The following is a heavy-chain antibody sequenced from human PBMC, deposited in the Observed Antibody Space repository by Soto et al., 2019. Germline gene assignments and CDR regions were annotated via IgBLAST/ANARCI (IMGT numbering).Heavy chain of an antibody. CDR2: ISDDGDST. Sequence: EVQLLESGGDLVQPGGSLRLSCAVSRFTFSSYGMNWVRQAPGKGLEWVSSISDDGDSTYYADSAKGPFTISRDNSKNTLYLQMNSLRAEDTAVYYCAKRSGYQEAAYLDYWGQGTLVTVSS. CDR1: RFTFSSYG. J-gene: IGHJ4*02. V-gene: IGHV3-23*01. CDR3: AKRSGYQEAAYLDY. D-gene: IGHD5-12*01.